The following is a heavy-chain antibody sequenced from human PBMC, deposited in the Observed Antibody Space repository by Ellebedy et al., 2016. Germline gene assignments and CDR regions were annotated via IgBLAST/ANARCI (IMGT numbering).Heavy chain of an antibody. D-gene: IGHD7-27*01. CDR1: GFTFSSDW. Sequence: GGSLRLSCAASGFTFSSDWMTWVRQAPGKGLEWVANIKKDGSEKYYVDSVEGRFTISRDNAKNSLYLQMNSLRAEDTAVYYCASHLGYWGQGTLVTVSS. J-gene: IGHJ4*02. CDR2: IKKDGSEK. V-gene: IGHV3-7*01. CDR3: ASHLGY.